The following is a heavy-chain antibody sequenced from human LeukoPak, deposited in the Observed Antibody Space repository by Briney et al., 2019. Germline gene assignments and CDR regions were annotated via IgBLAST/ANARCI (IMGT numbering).Heavy chain of an antibody. Sequence: PGRSLRLSCAASGFTFDDYAMHWVRQAPGKGLEWVSGISWNSGSIGYADSVKGRFTISRDNSKNTLYLQMNSLRAEDTAVYYCARDPTIQLRYLDYWGQGTLVTVSS. CDR1: GFTFDDYA. J-gene: IGHJ4*02. CDR3: ARDPTIQLRYLDY. V-gene: IGHV3-9*01. D-gene: IGHD2-2*02. CDR2: ISWNSGSI.